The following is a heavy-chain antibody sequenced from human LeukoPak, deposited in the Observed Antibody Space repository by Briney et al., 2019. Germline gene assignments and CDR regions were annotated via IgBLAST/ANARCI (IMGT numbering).Heavy chain of an antibody. D-gene: IGHD6-6*01. CDR1: GDSVSSKSAA. V-gene: IGHV6-1*01. Sequence: SQTLSLTCAISGDSVSSKSAAWNWIRQSPSRGLEWLGRTYYRSKWYDDYAVSVKSRITINADTSKNQFSLQLNSVTPEDTAVYYCARAVGQQLGPNYYYMDVWGKGTTVTVSS. CDR2: TYYRSKWYD. CDR3: ARAVGQQLGPNYYYMDV. J-gene: IGHJ6*03.